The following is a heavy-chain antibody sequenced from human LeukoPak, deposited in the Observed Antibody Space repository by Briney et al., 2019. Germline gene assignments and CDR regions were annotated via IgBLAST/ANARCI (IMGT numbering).Heavy chain of an antibody. CDR3: ARVPLTSGYSYGQLHFDY. Sequence: PSETLSLTCAVYGGSFSGYYWSWIRQPPGKGLEWIGEINHSGSTNYNPSLKSRVTISVDTSKNQFSLKLSSVTAADTAVYYCARVPLTSGYSYGQLHFDYWGQGTLVTVSS. J-gene: IGHJ4*02. D-gene: IGHD5-18*01. CDR1: GGSFSGYY. V-gene: IGHV4-34*01. CDR2: INHSGST.